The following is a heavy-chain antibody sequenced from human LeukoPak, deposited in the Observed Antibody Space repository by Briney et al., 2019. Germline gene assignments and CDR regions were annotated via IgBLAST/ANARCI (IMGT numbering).Heavy chain of an antibody. V-gene: IGHV1-69*13. J-gene: IGHJ3*02. D-gene: IGHD5-18*01. CDR3: ARESPSGYSYGNDAFDI. Sequence: ASVKVSCKASGGTLSSYAISWVRQAPGQGLEWMGGIIPIFGTANYAQKFQGRVTITADESTSTAYMELSSLRSEDTAVYYCARESPSGYSYGNDAFDIWGQGTMVTVSS. CDR2: IIPIFGTA. CDR1: GGTLSSYA.